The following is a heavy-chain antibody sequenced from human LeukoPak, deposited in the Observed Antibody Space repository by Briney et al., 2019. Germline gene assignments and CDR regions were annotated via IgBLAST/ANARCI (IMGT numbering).Heavy chain of an antibody. V-gene: IGHV4-59*01. CDR2: IYYSGST. CDR3: SRHLDSSGYYFDY. D-gene: IGHD3-22*01. CDR1: GGSISSYY. Sequence: SETLSLTCTVSGGSISSYYWSWIRQPPGKGLEWIGYIYYSGSTNYNPSLKSRVTISVDTSKNQFSLKLSSVTAADTAVYYCSRHLDSSGYYFDYWGQGTLVTVSS. J-gene: IGHJ4*02.